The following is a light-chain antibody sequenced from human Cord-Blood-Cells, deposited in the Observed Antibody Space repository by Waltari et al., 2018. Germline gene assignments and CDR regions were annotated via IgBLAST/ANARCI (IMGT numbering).Light chain of an antibody. CDR1: QSLLHSNGYNY. CDR2: LGS. J-gene: IGKJ2*01. V-gene: IGKV2-28*01. CDR3: MQALQTPRT. Sequence: VMTQSPLSPPVTPGEPTSTTCRPSQSLLHSNGYNYLDWYLQKPGQSPQLLIYLGSNRASEVPDRFSGSGSGTDFTLKISRVEAEDVGVYYCMQALQTPRTFGQGTKLEIK.